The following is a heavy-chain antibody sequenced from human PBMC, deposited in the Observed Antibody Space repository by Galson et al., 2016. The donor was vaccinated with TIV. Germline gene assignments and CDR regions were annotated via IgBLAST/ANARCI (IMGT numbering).Heavy chain of an antibody. Sequence: QSGAEVTKPGESLKISCEASGSSFATYWIAWVRQKPGKGLEWMGIVYPDDSDTTYNPSFQGQVTFSADKSINTAFLQWSSLEASDTAMYYCARRGPRYGEFDYWGQGTPVTVSS. CDR1: GSSFATYW. D-gene: IGHD3-10*01. J-gene: IGHJ4*02. CDR2: VYPDDSDT. V-gene: IGHV5-51*01. CDR3: ARRGPRYGEFDY.